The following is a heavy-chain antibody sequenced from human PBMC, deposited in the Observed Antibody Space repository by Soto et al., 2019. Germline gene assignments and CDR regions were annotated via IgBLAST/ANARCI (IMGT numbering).Heavy chain of an antibody. Sequence: SSETLSLTCTVSGTSISSYYWSWIRQPPGKGLEWIANIHYSGTTNYNPSLASRVTLSVDTSKNQFSLKLSSVTAADTAVYYCARWSPRAFDIWGQGTMVTVSS. V-gene: IGHV4-59*01. D-gene: IGHD1-26*01. CDR3: ARWSPRAFDI. CDR2: IHYSGTT. CDR1: GTSISSYY. J-gene: IGHJ3*02.